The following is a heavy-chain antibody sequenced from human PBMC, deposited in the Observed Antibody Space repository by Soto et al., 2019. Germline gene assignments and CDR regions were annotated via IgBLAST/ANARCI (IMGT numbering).Heavy chain of an antibody. CDR3: ARGSGTGTTKAYFDY. CDR1: GYTFTGYY. V-gene: IGHV1-2*04. D-gene: IGHD1-7*01. J-gene: IGHJ4*02. CDR2: INPNSGGT. Sequence: ASVKVSCKASGYTFTGYYMHWVRQAPGQGLEWMGWINPNSGGTNYAQKFQGWVTMTRDTSISTAYMELSRLRPDDTAVYYCARGSGTGTTKAYFDYWGQGTLVTVSS.